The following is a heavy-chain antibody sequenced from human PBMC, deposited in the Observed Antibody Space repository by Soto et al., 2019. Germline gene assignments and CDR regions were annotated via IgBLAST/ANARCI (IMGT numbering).Heavy chain of an antibody. V-gene: IGHV1-3*01. CDR2: INAGNGNT. CDR1: GYTFISYA. CDR3: ARAGGYNYHYDF. J-gene: IGHJ4*02. Sequence: SVKVSCKDSGYTFISYAIHWVRQAPGQRLELMGWINAGNGNTKYSQKFQGRVTITRDTSASTAYMELSSATPADTAVYYCARAGGYNYHYDFWGQGTLVTVSS. D-gene: IGHD1-1*01.